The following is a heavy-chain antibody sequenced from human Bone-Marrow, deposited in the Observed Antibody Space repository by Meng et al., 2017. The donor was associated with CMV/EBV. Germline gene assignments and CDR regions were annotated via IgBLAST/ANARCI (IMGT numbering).Heavy chain of an antibody. CDR2: IYYSGST. CDR3: ARHYSSGWYYFDY. CDR1: GGSISSSSYY. Sequence: SETLSLTCTVSGGSISSSSYYWGWIRQPPGKGLEWIGSIYYSGSTYYNPSLKSRVTISVDTSKNQFSLKLSSVTAADTAEYYCARHYSSGWYYFDYWGQGTLVTVSS. J-gene: IGHJ4*02. D-gene: IGHD6-19*01. V-gene: IGHV4-39*01.